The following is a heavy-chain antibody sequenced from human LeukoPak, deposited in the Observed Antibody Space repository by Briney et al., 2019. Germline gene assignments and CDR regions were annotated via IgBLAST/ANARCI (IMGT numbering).Heavy chain of an antibody. Sequence: SETLSFTCTVSGGSFSSSSYYWGWIRQPPGKGLEWIGSIYYSGSTYYNPSLKSRVTISVDTSKNQFSLKLSSVTAADTAVYYCARDFIMITFGGVIVNQGFDYWGQGTLVTVSS. CDR1: GGSFSSSSYY. J-gene: IGHJ4*02. CDR2: IYYSGST. CDR3: ARDFIMITFGGVIVNQGFDY. D-gene: IGHD3-16*02. V-gene: IGHV4-39*07.